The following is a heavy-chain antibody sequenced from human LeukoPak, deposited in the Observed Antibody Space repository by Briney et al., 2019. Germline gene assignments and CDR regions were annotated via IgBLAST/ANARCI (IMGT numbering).Heavy chain of an antibody. V-gene: IGHV3-21*01. J-gene: IGHJ4*02. CDR2: ISSSSTYI. CDR1: GFTSTTYD. Sequence: GGSLRLSCAASGFTSTTYDMNWVRQAPGKGLEWVSSISSSSTYIYYADSVKGRFTISRDNAKNSLYLQMNSLRAEDTAVYYCARANSGSYLDYWGQGTLVTVSS. CDR3: ARANSGSYLDY. D-gene: IGHD1-26*01.